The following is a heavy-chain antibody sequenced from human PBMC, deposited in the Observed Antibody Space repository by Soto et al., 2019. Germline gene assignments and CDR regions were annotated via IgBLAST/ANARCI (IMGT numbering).Heavy chain of an antibody. CDR1: GFTFSSYS. V-gene: IGHV3-21*04. CDR2: ISSSSSYI. CDR3: AKDRGGYFWSGYSVPLNWFDP. J-gene: IGHJ5*02. Sequence: GGSLRLSCAASGFTFSSYSMNWVRQAPGKGLEWVSSISSSSSYIYYADSVKGRFTISRDNAKNSLYLQMNSLRAEDTSVYYCAKDRGGYFWSGYSVPLNWFDPWGQGTLVTVSS. D-gene: IGHD3-3*01.